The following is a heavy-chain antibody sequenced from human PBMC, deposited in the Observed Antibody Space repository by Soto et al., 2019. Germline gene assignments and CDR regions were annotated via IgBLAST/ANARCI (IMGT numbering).Heavy chain of an antibody. CDR1: EFSLSTSGVG. D-gene: IGHD4-17*01. CDR2: IYWNDDK. CDR3: AQRAFGAYKN. V-gene: IGHV2-5*01. J-gene: IGHJ4*02. Sequence: SGPTLVNPTQTLTLACTFSEFSLSTSGVGVGWIRQPPGKAPEWLALIYWNDDKRYSPSLESRLTITKGTSKNQVVLTMTNMDPVDTATYHCAQRAFGAYKNWGQGTLVTVSS.